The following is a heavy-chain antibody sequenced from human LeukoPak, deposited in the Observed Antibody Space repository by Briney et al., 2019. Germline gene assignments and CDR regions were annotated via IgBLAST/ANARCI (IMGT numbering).Heavy chain of an antibody. J-gene: IGHJ4*02. CDR2: ITSGVGNA. V-gene: IGHV3-23*01. CDR3: AKGDYYDFDY. Sequence: PGGTLRLSCAASGFTFSNFGMNWVRQAPGKGLEWVSIITSGVGNAYYADAVNGRFTVSRDNSKSTLYLQMNSLRAEDTAVYYCAKGDYYDFDYWGQGTLVTVSS. D-gene: IGHD3-10*01. CDR1: GFTFSNFG.